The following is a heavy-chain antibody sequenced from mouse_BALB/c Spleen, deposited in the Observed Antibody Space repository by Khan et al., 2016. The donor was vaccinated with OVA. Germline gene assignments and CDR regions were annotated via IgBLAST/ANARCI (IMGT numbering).Heavy chain of an antibody. D-gene: IGHD2-14*01. CDR1: AYSITSDYA. CDR2: ISYSGST. CDR3: ACRRFYYRYSFFDY. Sequence: EVQLQESGPGLVKPSQSLSLTCTVTAYSITSDYAWTWIRQFPGNKLEWMGYISYSGSTSYNPSLKSRISITRDTSKNQFFLQLISVTTEDTATYYCACRRFYYRYSFFDYWGQGTTLTVSS. J-gene: IGHJ2*01. V-gene: IGHV3-2*02.